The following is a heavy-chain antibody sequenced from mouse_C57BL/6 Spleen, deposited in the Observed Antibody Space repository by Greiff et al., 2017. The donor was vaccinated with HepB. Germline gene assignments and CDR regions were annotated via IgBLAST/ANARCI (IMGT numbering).Heavy chain of an antibody. V-gene: IGHV5-6*01. J-gene: IGHJ1*03. Sequence: EVQLQESGGDLVKPGGSLKLSCAASGFTFSSYGMSWVRQTPDKRLEWVATISSGGSYTYYPDSVKGRFTISRDNAKNTLYLQMSSLKSEDTAMYYCARRGNLGYFDVWGTGTTVTVSS. CDR3: ARRGNLGYFDV. CDR1: GFTFSSYG. CDR2: ISSGGSYT.